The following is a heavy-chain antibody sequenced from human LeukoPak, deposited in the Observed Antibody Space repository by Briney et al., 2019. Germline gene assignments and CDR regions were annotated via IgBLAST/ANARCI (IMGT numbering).Heavy chain of an antibody. V-gene: IGHV3-23*01. Sequence: GGSLRLSCTASGFTFSNFWMSWVRQAPGKGLEWVSAISGSGGSTYYADSVKGRFTISRDNSKNTLYLQMNSLRAEDTAVYYCAKDPCSGGSCYSGNFDYWGQGTLVTVSS. CDR2: ISGSGGST. CDR1: GFTFSNFW. CDR3: AKDPCSGGSCYSGNFDY. J-gene: IGHJ4*02. D-gene: IGHD2-15*01.